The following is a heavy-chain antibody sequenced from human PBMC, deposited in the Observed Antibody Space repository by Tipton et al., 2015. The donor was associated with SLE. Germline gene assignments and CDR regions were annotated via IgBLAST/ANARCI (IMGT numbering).Heavy chain of an antibody. Sequence: TLSLTCTVSGGSISSSSYYWGWIRQPPGKGLEWIGSIYYSGSTYYNPSLKSRVTISVDTSKNQFSLKLSSVTAADTAVYYCARSGGTSNFDPPGYWGQGTLVTVSS. CDR3: ARSGGTSNFDPPGY. J-gene: IGHJ4*02. CDR1: GGSISSSSYY. V-gene: IGHV4-39*07. D-gene: IGHD4-11*01. CDR2: IYYSGST.